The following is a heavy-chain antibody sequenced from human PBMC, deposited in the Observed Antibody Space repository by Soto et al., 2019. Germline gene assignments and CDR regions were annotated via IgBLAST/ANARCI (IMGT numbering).Heavy chain of an antibody. CDR1: GYTFTSYY. J-gene: IGHJ4*02. CDR2: INPSGGST. CDR3: ARDAGVYQLLQYYFDY. D-gene: IGHD2-2*01. V-gene: IGHV1-46*01. Sequence: VASVKVSCKASGYTFTSYYMHWVRQAPGQGLEWMGIINPSGGSTSYAQKFQGRVTMTRDTSTSTVYMELSSLRSEDTAVYYCARDAGVYQLLQYYFDYWGQGTLVTVSS.